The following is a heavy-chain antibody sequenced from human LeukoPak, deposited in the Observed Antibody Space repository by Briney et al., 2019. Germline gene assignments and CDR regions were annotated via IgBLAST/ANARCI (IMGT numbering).Heavy chain of an antibody. CDR2: IWYDGSRE. CDR3: ARFYGDDSPGYFDY. Sequence: PGGSLRLSCAASGFTFSSYSMNWVRQAPGKGLEWLAVIWYDGSREYYADSMKGRFTISRENSKNTAYLQMNSLRAEDTAVYYCARFYGDDSPGYFDYWGQGTLVSVSS. V-gene: IGHV3-33*08. CDR1: GFTFSSYS. D-gene: IGHD4-23*01. J-gene: IGHJ4*02.